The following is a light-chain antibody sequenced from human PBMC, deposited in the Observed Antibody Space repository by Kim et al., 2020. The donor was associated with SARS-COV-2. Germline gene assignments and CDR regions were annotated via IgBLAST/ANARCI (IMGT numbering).Light chain of an antibody. CDR3: QNYKSVPLT. V-gene: IGKV1-27*01. J-gene: IGKJ3*01. CDR2: AAS. CDR1: QGISYY. Sequence: DIQMTQSPSSLSASVGDRVTITCRASQGISYYLAWYQQKPGKVPKLLIYAASALQPGVPSRFSGSGSGTDFTLTISGLQPEDVATYYCQNYKSVPLTFGPGTKVDIK.